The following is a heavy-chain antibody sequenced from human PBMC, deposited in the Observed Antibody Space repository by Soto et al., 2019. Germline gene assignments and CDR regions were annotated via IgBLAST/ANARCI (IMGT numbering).Heavy chain of an antibody. D-gene: IGHD1-26*01. V-gene: IGHV1-2*02. CDR1: GYTFTGYY. CDR3: ARVGNYYYYGMDV. CDR2: INPNSGGT. J-gene: IGHJ6*02. Sequence: GASVKVSCKASGYTFTGYYMHWVRQAPGQGLEWMGWINPNSGGTNYARKFQGRVTMTRDTSISTAYMELSRLRSDDTAVYYCARVGNYYYYGMDVWGQGTTVTVS.